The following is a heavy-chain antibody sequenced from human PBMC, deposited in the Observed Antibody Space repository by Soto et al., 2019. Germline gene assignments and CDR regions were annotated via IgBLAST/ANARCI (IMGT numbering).Heavy chain of an antibody. Sequence: GGSLRLSCAASGFIFSNYGMHWVRQAPGKGLEWAAVIWYDGSHESYADSVKGRFTISRDNSKNTLFLQMNSLRAEDTAVYYCASTKYDSSAYYYWYLGLWGRGTLVTVSS. V-gene: IGHV3-33*01. CDR2: IWYDGSHE. CDR3: ASTKYDSSAYYYWYLGL. J-gene: IGHJ2*01. D-gene: IGHD3-22*01. CDR1: GFIFSNYG.